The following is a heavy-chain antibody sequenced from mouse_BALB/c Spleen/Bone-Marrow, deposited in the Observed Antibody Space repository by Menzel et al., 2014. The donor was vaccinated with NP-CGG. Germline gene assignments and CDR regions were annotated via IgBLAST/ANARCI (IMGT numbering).Heavy chain of an antibody. V-gene: IGHV1-69*02. CDR3: ATARATSYAMDY. CDR1: GYTFTSYW. J-gene: IGHJ4*01. Sequence: VQLQQSGAELVKPGASVKLSCKASGYTFTSYWMHWVKRRPGQGLEWIGEIDPSDSYTNYNQKFKGKATLTVDKSSSTAYMQLSSLTSEDSAVYYCATARATSYAMDYWGQGTSVTVSS. CDR2: IDPSDSYT. D-gene: IGHD3-1*01.